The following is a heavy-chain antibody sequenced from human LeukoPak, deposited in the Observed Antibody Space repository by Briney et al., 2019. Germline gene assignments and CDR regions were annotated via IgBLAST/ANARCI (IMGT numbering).Heavy chain of an antibody. CDR3: ARDYGSQDYYDSSAPAPPGY. CDR2: ISYDGSNK. Sequence: PGGSLRLSCAASGFTFSSYAMHWGRQAPGKGLEWVAVISYDGSNKYYADSVKGRFTISRDNSKKTLYLQMNSLRAEDTAVYYCARDYGSQDYYDSSAPAPPGYWGQGTLVTVSS. CDR1: GFTFSSYA. J-gene: IGHJ4*02. V-gene: IGHV3-30*01. D-gene: IGHD3-22*01.